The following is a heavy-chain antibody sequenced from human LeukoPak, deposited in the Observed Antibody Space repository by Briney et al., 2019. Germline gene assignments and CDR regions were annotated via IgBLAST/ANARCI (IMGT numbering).Heavy chain of an antibody. CDR2: IRSKADNYAT. J-gene: IGHJ4*02. V-gene: IGHV3-73*01. CDR3: TQSNS. CDR1: GFTFSGSP. Sequence: GGSLRLSCAASGFTFSGSPILWVRQASGKGLEWVGRIRSKADNYATAYAASVQGRCTISRDDSKSTAYLQLNSLKTEDTAVYSCTQSNSWGQGALVTVSS.